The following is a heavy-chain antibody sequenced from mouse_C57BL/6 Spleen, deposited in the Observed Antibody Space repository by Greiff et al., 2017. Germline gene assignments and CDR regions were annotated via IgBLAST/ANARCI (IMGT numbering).Heavy chain of an antibody. CDR2: IRSKSNNYAT. CDR1: GFSFNTYA. J-gene: IGHJ1*03. Sequence: EVMLVESGGGLVQPKGSLKLSCAASGFSFNTYAMNWVRQAPGKGLEWVARIRSKSNNYATYYADSVKDRFTISRDDSESMLYLQMNNLKTEDTAMYYCVRRGLTGWYFDVWGTGTTVTVSS. D-gene: IGHD4-1*01. V-gene: IGHV10-1*01. CDR3: VRRGLTGWYFDV.